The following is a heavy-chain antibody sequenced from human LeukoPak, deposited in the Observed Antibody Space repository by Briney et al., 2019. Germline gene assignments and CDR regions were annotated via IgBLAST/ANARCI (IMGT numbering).Heavy chain of an antibody. V-gene: IGHV3-48*01. Sequence: GGSLRLSCAASGFTFSSYKMNWVRQAPGKGLEWVSYISSSSSTIYYADSVKGRFTISRDNAKNSLYLQMNSLRAEDTAVYYCARHGAEGVSAWFDPWGQGTLVTVSS. CDR3: ARHGAEGVSAWFDP. J-gene: IGHJ5*02. D-gene: IGHD5/OR15-5a*01. CDR2: ISSSSSTI. CDR1: GFTFSSYK.